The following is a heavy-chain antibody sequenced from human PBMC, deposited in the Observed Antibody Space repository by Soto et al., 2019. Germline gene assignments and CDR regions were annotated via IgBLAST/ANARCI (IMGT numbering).Heavy chain of an antibody. J-gene: IGHJ4*02. D-gene: IGHD3-3*01. CDR3: ARAQTIFGIITVFDY. CDR1: GGSINSGGYY. Sequence: SETLSLTCTVSGGSINSGGYYWSWIRQHPGKGLEWIGYIYYSGSTYYNPSLKSRVTISIDTSKNQFSLKLSSVAAADTAVYYCARAQTIFGIITVFDYWGQGTLVTVSS. CDR2: IYYSGST. V-gene: IGHV4-31*03.